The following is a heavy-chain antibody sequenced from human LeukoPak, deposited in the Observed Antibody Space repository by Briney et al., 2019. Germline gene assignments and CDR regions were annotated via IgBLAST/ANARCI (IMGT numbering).Heavy chain of an antibody. CDR2: ISYDGSNK. CDR3: ARDNPTVTHYYFDY. V-gene: IGHV3-30-3*01. D-gene: IGHD4-11*01. J-gene: IGHJ4*02. CDR1: GFTFSSYA. Sequence: GRSLRLSCAASGFTFSSYAMHWVRQAPGKGLEWVAVISYDGSNKYYADSVKGRFTISRDNSKNTLYLQMNSLRAEDTAVYYCARDNPTVTHYYFDYWGQGTLVTVSS.